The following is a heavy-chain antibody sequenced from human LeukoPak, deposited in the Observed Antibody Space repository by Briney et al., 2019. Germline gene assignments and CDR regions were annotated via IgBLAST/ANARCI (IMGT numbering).Heavy chain of an antibody. J-gene: IGHJ4*02. Sequence: GGSLRLSCAASGFTFSSYGMHWVRQAPGKGLEGVAVIWYDGSNKYYADSVKGRFTISRDNSKNTLYLQMNSLRAEDTAVYYCARGRGYSYGYGDYWGQGTLVTVSS. V-gene: IGHV3-33*01. D-gene: IGHD5-18*01. CDR2: IWYDGSNK. CDR3: ARGRGYSYGYGDY. CDR1: GFTFSSYG.